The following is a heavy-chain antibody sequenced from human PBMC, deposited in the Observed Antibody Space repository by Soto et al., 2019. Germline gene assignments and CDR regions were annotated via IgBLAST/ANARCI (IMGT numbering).Heavy chain of an antibody. Sequence: EVQLLESGGGLVQPGGSLRLSCAASGFTFSSYAMSWVRQAPGKGLEWVSAISGSGGSTYYADSGKGRFTISRDNSKNTLYLQMNSLRAEDTGVYYCAKAPRTVTTLGVGYWGQGTLVTVSS. J-gene: IGHJ4*02. CDR1: GFTFSSYA. CDR3: AKAPRTVTTLGVGY. D-gene: IGHD4-17*01. V-gene: IGHV3-23*01. CDR2: ISGSGGST.